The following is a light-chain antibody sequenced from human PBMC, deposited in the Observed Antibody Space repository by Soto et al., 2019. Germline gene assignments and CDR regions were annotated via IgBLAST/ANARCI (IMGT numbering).Light chain of an antibody. J-gene: IGLJ1*01. V-gene: IGLV2-11*01. CDR2: DVS. CDR1: STDFGGSTF. CDR3: CSYTGTYSRYV. Sequence: QSALTQPRSVSGSLGQSVTISCTGTSTDFGGSTFVSWYQQCPGKAPKLIIFDVSKRPSGVPDRFSGSKSGHAASLTISGLQAEDEADYYCCSYTGTYSRYVFGTGTKVTVL.